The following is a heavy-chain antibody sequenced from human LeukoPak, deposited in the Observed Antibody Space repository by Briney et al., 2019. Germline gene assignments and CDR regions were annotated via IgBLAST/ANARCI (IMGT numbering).Heavy chain of an antibody. CDR1: GGSISSYY. D-gene: IGHD5-12*01. Sequence: PSETLSLTCTVSGGSISSYYWSWIRQPPGKGLEWIGYIYYSGSTNYNPSLKSRVTISVDTSKNQFSLKLSSVTAADTAVYYCARGVRFGYEIDYWGQGTLVTVSS. V-gene: IGHV4-59*01. CDR3: ARGVRFGYEIDY. CDR2: IYYSGST. J-gene: IGHJ4*02.